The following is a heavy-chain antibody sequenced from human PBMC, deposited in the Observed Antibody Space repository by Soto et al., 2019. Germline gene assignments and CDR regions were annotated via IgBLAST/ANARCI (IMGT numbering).Heavy chain of an antibody. Sequence: EVQLLESGGGLVQPGGSLRLSCAASGFIFNRYAMGWVRQAPGKGLEWVSSISGSGAVIYDADSGKGRFTISRDSSKNTLFLHMNSLRVEDTATYYCVARPVADNGHIFGYWGRGTLVTVSS. V-gene: IGHV3-23*01. J-gene: IGHJ4*02. CDR3: VARPVADNGHIFGY. CDR2: ISGSGAVI. D-gene: IGHD4-17*01. CDR1: GFIFNRYA.